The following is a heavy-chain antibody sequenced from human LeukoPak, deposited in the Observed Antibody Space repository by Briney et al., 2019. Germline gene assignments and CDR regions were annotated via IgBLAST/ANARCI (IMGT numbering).Heavy chain of an antibody. CDR2: SNPSGDST. D-gene: IGHD1-1*01. CDR3: ARWTTTFLDY. Sequence: GASVKVSCKASGYTFTNYYIHWVRQAPGHGLGWMGISNPSGDSTNYAQKFQGRVTMTRDTSTSTVYMDLSSLRSEDTAVYYCARWTTTFLDYWGQGTLVTVSS. CDR1: GYTFTNYY. V-gene: IGHV1-46*01. J-gene: IGHJ4*02.